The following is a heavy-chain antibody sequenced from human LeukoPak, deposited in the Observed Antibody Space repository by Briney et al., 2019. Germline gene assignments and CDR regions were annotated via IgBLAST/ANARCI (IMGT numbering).Heavy chain of an antibody. CDR3: AMGTYDSSGYPAN. Sequence: GGSLRLSCAASGFTFSSYAMSWVRQAPGKGLEWVSAISGSGGSTYYADSVKGRFTISRDNAKNSLYLQMNSLRAEDTAVYYCAMGTYDSSGYPANWGQGTLVTVSS. J-gene: IGHJ4*02. V-gene: IGHV3-23*01. D-gene: IGHD3-22*01. CDR1: GFTFSSYA. CDR2: ISGSGGST.